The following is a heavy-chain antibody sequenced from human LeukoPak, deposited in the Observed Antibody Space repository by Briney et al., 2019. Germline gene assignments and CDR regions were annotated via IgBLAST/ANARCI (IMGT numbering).Heavy chain of an antibody. J-gene: IGHJ4*02. CDR3: ARDRGSYRPIDY. Sequence: GGSLRLSCAASGFTFSSYTMNWVRQAPGKGLEWVSSISSSGTYIYYADSVKGRFTISRDNAKNSVYLQMNSLRVEDTAVYYCARDRGSYRPIDYWGQGTLVAVSS. CDR1: GFTFSSYT. CDR2: ISSSGTYI. V-gene: IGHV3-21*01. D-gene: IGHD1-26*01.